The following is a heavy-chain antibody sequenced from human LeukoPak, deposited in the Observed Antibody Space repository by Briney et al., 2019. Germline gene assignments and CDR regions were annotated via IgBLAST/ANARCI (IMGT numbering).Heavy chain of an antibody. CDR2: ISAYNGNP. CDR1: GYTFTSYG. CDR3: ARDEVDCCCYYGARRGGLDY. J-gene: IGHJ4*02. V-gene: IGHV1-18*01. Sequence: SVKVSCKASGYTFTSYGISWVRQAPAQGLEWVGWISAYNGNPNYAQKLQGRVTMTTDQSTSTAYMELRSLRSDDTGVYYGARDEVDCCCYYGARRGGLDYWSQGTLVTVSS. D-gene: IGHD3-22*01.